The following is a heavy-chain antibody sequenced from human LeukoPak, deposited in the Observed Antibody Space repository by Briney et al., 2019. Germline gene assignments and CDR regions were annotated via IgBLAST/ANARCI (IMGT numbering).Heavy chain of an antibody. Sequence: GASVKVSCKASGYTFTGYYMHWVRQAPGQGLEWMGWINPHSGGTNYAQKFQGRVTMTRDTSISTAYMELSRLKSDDTAVYYCARWLGWDIVLMVYALDYWGQGTLVTVSS. CDR3: ARWLGWDIVLMVYALDY. CDR2: INPHSGGT. CDR1: GYTFTGYY. J-gene: IGHJ4*02. D-gene: IGHD2-8*01. V-gene: IGHV1-2*02.